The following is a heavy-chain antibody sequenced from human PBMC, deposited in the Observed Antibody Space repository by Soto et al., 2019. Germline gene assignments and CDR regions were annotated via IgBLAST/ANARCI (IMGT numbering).Heavy chain of an antibody. J-gene: IGHJ4*02. CDR2: MNPNNGDT. Sequence: ASVKVSCKASGYTFTGYYIHWVRQAPGQGLEWMGWMNPNNGDTIFAQKFQGRVTMTRDTSTSIAYMELSSLRFDDTAVYFCARHSGYDYVFDFWGRGTLVTVS. V-gene: IGHV1-2*02. CDR1: GYTFTGYY. CDR3: ARHSGYDYVFDF. D-gene: IGHD5-12*01.